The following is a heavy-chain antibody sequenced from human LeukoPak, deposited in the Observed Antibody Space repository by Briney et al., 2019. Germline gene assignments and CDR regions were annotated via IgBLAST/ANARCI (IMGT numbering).Heavy chain of an antibody. J-gene: IGHJ4*02. D-gene: IGHD1-14*01. CDR2: IGPTGTDR. CDR3: ATETIGRHYDY. V-gene: IGHV3-21*01. CDR1: GFTFSSCG. Sequence: GGSLRLSCAASGFTFSSCGFKWVRRAPGKGLEWVSSIGPTGTDRYYADSVRGRFTISRDNAKNSMYLQMDSLRDEDTAVYYCATETIGRHYDYWGQGTLLTVSS.